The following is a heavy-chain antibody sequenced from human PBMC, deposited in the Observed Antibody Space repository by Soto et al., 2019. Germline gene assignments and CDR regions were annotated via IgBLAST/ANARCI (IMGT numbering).Heavy chain of an antibody. CDR1: GFTFSSYW. CDR3: ARDAYISGYFQFDY. V-gene: IGHV3-74*01. Sequence: EVQLVESGGGLVQPGGSLRLSCAASGFTFSSYWMHWVRQVPGKGLVWVSRIHFDGSTTHYADSVKGRFTISRDNAKNTLSLQMNCLRAEDTAVYYCARDAYISGYFQFDYWGRGTLVTVSS. J-gene: IGHJ4*02. CDR2: IHFDGSTT. D-gene: IGHD6-19*01.